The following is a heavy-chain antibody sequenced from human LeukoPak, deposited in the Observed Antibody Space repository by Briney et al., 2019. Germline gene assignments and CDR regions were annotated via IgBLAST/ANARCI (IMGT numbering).Heavy chain of an antibody. V-gene: IGHV1-46*01. J-gene: IGHJ4*02. Sequence: ASVKVSCKASGYTFTSYYMHWVRQAPGQGLEWMGIMNPNGGSTSYAQQFQGRVTMTRDTSTSTAYMELSSLRSEDTAVYYCARTGGFGYSYGYGPYYFDSWGQGTLVTVSS. CDR1: GYTFTSYY. CDR2: MNPNGGST. CDR3: ARTGGFGYSYGYGPYYFDS. D-gene: IGHD5-18*01.